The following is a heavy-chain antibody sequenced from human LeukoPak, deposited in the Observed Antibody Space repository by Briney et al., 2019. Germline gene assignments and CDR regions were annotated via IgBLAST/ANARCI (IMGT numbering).Heavy chain of an antibody. V-gene: IGHV3-23*01. J-gene: IGHJ4*02. CDR2: ISGSGGST. Sequence: PGGSLRLSCAASGFIFSSYAMSWVRQPPGKGLGWVSAISGSGGSTYYADSVKGRFTISRDNSKNTLYLQMNSLRAEDTAVYYCAKGIVTTGGYFDYWGQGTLVTVSS. CDR3: AKGIVTTGGYFDY. D-gene: IGHD4-11*01. CDR1: GFIFSSYA.